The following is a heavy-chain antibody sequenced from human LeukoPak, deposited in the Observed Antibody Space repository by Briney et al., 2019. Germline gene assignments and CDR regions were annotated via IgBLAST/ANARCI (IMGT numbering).Heavy chain of an antibody. D-gene: IGHD1-26*01. CDR3: ASGGIYYGAAVDF. J-gene: IGHJ4*02. V-gene: IGHV3-23*01. Sequence: LPGGSLRLSCAASGFTFCSYGMSWVRQAPGKGLEGVSAISGSGGSTYYADSVKGRFTISRDNSKNTLYLQMNSLRAEDTALYYCASGGIYYGAAVDFWGQGTLVTVSS. CDR2: ISGSGGST. CDR1: GFTFCSYG.